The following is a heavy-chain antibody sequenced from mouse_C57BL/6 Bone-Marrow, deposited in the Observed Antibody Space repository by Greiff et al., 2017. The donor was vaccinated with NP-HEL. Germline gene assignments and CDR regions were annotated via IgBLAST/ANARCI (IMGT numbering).Heavy chain of an antibody. Sequence: VQLQQSGAELVRPGTSVKVSCKASGYAFTNHLIEWVKQRPGQGLEWIGVINPGSGGTNYNEKFKGKATLTADKSSSTAYMQLSSLTSEDSAVYFCARGGIYYDYAWFAYWGQGTLVTVSA. D-gene: IGHD2-4*01. CDR2: INPGSGGT. CDR3: ARGGIYYDYAWFAY. CDR1: GYAFTNHL. J-gene: IGHJ3*01. V-gene: IGHV1-54*01.